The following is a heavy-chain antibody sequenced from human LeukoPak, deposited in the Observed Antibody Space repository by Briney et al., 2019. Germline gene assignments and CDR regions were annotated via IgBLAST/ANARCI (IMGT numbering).Heavy chain of an antibody. CDR2: IYSGGRT. J-gene: IGHJ5*01. CDR3: ARHSSGWYYNWFDS. Sequence: GGSLRLSCAASGFIVSSNYMSWVRQAPGKGLEWVSVIYSGGRTYYAASVKGRFTISRDNSKNTLFLQMNSLSAEDTAVYYCARHSSGWYYNWFDSWGQGTLVTVSS. D-gene: IGHD6-19*01. V-gene: IGHV3-66*04. CDR1: GFIVSSNY.